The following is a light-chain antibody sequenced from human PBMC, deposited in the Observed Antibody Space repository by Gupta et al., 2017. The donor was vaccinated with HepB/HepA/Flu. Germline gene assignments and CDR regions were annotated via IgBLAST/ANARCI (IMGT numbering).Light chain of an antibody. CDR2: LNSDGSH. CDR3: QTWGTGGV. Sequence: QLVLTQSPSASASLGPSVKLTCTLSSGHSSYAIAWHQQQPEKGPRYLMKLNSDGSHSKGDGIPDRFSGSSSGAERYLTISSLQSEDEADYYCQTWGTGGVFGGGTKLTVL. CDR1: SGHSSYA. J-gene: IGLJ2*01. V-gene: IGLV4-69*01.